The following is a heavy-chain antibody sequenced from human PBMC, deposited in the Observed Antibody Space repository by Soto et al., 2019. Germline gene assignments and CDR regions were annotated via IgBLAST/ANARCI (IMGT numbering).Heavy chain of an antibody. CDR1: GFTFSNYG. Sequence: QVQLVESGGGVVQPGRSLRLSCAASGFTFSNYGIHWVRQAPGKGLEWVAVIWHDGSNKYFLDSVKGRFTISRDNSKNTSYLQMNSLRAEDTALYYCARDVHNGWFDPWGQGTLSPSPQ. V-gene: IGHV3-33*01. CDR3: ARDVHNGWFDP. J-gene: IGHJ5*02. CDR2: IWHDGSNK. D-gene: IGHD2-8*01.